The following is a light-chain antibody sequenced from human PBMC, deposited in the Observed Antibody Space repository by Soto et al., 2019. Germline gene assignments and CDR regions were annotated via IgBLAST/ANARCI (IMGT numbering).Light chain of an antibody. CDR3: QQYNNWPPPFT. J-gene: IGKJ3*01. V-gene: IGKV3-15*01. CDR2: GAS. Sequence: EIVMTQSPATLSVSPGERATLSCRASQSVSSNLAWYQQKPGQAPRLLIYGASTRTTGIPARFSGSAFGTELTLTISSLQAEDFAVYYCQQYNNWPPPFTFGPGTNVDIK. CDR1: QSVSSN.